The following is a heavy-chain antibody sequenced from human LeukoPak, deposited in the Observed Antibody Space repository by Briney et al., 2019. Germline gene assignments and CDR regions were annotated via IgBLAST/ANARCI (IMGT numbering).Heavy chain of an antibody. CDR2: ISSGGSTA. D-gene: IGHD1-26*01. J-gene: IGHJ4*02. CDR1: GFTFSSYS. CDR3: ARDHMGYDY. Sequence: GGSLRLSCAASGFTFSSYSMNWVRQAQGKGLEWVSYISSGGSTAYYAGSVKGRFTVSRDNAKNSLCLQMNSLRAEDTAVYYCARDHMGYDYWGQGTLVTVSS. V-gene: IGHV3-48*04.